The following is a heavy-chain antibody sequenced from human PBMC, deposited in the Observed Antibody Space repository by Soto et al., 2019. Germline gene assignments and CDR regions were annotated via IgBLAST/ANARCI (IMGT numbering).Heavy chain of an antibody. V-gene: IGHV3-48*02. CDR3: AREVHILEWFDNPRDGMDV. D-gene: IGHD3-3*01. Sequence: PGGSLRLSCAASGFTFSSYSMNWVRQAPGKGLELVSYISSSSSTIYYADSVKGRFTISRDNAKNSLYLQMNSLRDEDTAVYYCAREVHILEWFDNPRDGMDVWGQGTTVTVSS. CDR1: GFTFSSYS. J-gene: IGHJ6*02. CDR2: ISSSSSTI.